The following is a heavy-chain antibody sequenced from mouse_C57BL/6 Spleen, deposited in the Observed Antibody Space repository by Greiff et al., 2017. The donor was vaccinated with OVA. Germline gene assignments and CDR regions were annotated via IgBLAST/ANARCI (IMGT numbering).Heavy chain of an antibody. Sequence: QVQLQQPGAELVMPGASVKLSCKASGYTFTSYWMHWVKQRPGQGLEWIGEIDPSDSYTNYNQKFKGKSTLTVDKSSSTAYMQLSSLTSEDSAVYYCARRGVPYWYFDVWGTGTTVTVSS. J-gene: IGHJ1*03. CDR3: ARRGVPYWYFDV. CDR2: IDPSDSYT. D-gene: IGHD5-1*01. CDR1: GYTFTSYW. V-gene: IGHV1-69*01.